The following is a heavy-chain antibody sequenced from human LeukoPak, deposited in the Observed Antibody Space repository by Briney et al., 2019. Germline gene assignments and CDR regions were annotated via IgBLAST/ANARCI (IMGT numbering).Heavy chain of an antibody. D-gene: IGHD4-17*01. J-gene: IGHJ4*02. CDR2: ISHSGDTI. CDR1: GFTFSNYY. V-gene: IGHV3-11*01. Sequence: GGSLRLSCAASGFTFSNYYMAWIRQAPGKGLEWVSSISHSGDTIYDADSVKGRFTISRDNAKNSLYLQMNSLRAEDTAVYDCARDRTTLTLYDHWGQGTLVTVSS. CDR3: ARDRTTLTLYDH.